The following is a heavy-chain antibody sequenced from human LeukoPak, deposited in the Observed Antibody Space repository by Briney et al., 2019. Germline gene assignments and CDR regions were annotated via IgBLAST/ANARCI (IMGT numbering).Heavy chain of an antibody. CDR2: IRYDGSNK. J-gene: IGHJ4*02. CDR3: AKGPFWSGYRFDY. D-gene: IGHD3-3*01. Sequence: PGGSLRRSCAASGFTFSSYGMHWVRQAPGKGLEWVAFIRYDGSNKYYADSVKGRFTISRDNSKNTLYLQMNSLRAEDTAVYYCAKGPFWSGYRFDYWGQGTLVTVSS. V-gene: IGHV3-30*02. CDR1: GFTFSSYG.